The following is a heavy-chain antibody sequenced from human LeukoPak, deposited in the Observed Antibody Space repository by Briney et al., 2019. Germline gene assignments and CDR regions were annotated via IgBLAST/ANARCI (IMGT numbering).Heavy chain of an antibody. CDR3: ARDRDWNYGDYYYYGMDV. V-gene: IGHV3-21*01. CDR2: ISSSSSYI. Sequence: GGSLRLSCAAPGFTFSSYSMNWVRQAPGKGLEWVSSISSSSSYIYYADSVKGRFTISRDNAKNSLYLQMNSLRAEDTAVYYCARDRDWNYGDYYYYGMDVWGQGTTVTVSS. CDR1: GFTFSSYS. D-gene: IGHD1-7*01. J-gene: IGHJ6*02.